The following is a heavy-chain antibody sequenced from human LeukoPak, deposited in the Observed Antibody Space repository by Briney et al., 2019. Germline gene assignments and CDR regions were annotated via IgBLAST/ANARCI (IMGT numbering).Heavy chain of an antibody. CDR1: RYTFTSYD. Sequence: ASVKVSCKASRYTFTSYDINWVRQATGQGLEWMGWMNPNSGNTGYAQKFQGRVTMTRNTSISTAYMELSSLRSEDTAVYYCARGRWVAVEEVNWFDPWGQGTLVTVSS. CDR3: ARGRWVAVEEVNWFDP. J-gene: IGHJ5*02. V-gene: IGHV1-8*01. D-gene: IGHD6-19*01. CDR2: MNPNSGNT.